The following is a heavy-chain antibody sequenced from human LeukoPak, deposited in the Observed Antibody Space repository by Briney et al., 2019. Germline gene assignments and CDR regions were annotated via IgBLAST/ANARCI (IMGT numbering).Heavy chain of an antibody. CDR2: INPNSGGT. CDR3: ARLLMNRYCSSTSCYTDY. V-gene: IGHV1-2*02. D-gene: IGHD2-2*02. J-gene: IGHJ4*02. Sequence: ASVKVSCKASGYTFTSYGISWVRQAPGQGLEWMGWINPNSGGTNYAQKFQGRVTMTRDTSISTAYMELSRLRSDDTAVYYCARLLMNRYCSSTSCYTDYWGQGTLVTVSS. CDR1: GYTFTSYG.